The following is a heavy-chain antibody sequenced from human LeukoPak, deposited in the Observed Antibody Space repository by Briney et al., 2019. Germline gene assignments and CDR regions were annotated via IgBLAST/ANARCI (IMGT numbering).Heavy chain of an antibody. CDR2: IDYSGRS. CDR3: ARRFPEWMELFFDY. J-gene: IGHJ4*02. D-gene: IGHD3-3*01. V-gene: IGHV4-59*08. CDR1: GASIRSYS. Sequence: PSETLSLTCIVSGASIRSYSWSWIRQPPGKGLEWIGNIDYSGRSNYNPSLKSRVTISVDTSKNQFSLKLSSVTAADTAVYYCARRFPEWMELFFDYWGQGTLVTVSS.